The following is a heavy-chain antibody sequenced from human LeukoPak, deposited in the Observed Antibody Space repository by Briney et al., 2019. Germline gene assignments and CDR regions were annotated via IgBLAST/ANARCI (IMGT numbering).Heavy chain of an antibody. CDR3: ARSLKGSYGNPFDY. CDR1: GYSITTYA. V-gene: IGHV1-3*01. Sequence: ASVKVSCKASGYSITTYATHWVRQARGQRLEWMGWINPDKGDTKYSQNFQGRITVTRDTSASTTYMELSSLVSEDTAVYYRARSLKGSYGNPFDYWGQGTLVTVSS. D-gene: IGHD4-17*01. J-gene: IGHJ4*02. CDR2: INPDKGDT.